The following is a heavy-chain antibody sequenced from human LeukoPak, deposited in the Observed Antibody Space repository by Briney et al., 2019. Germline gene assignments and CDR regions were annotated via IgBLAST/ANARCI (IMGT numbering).Heavy chain of an antibody. CDR2: ISWNSGSI. CDR3: AKPYQYYGSDYYLDY. D-gene: IGHD3-10*01. J-gene: IGHJ4*02. V-gene: IGHV3-9*01. CDR1: GFTFDDYA. Sequence: GGSLRLSCAASGFTFDDYAMHWVRQAPGKGLEWVSGISWNSGSIGYADSVKGRFTISRDNAKNSLYLQMNSLRAEDTALYYCAKPYQYYGSDYYLDYWGQGTLVTVPS.